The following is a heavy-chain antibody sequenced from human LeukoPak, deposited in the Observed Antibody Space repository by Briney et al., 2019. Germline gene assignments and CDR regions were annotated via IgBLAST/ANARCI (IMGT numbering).Heavy chain of an antibody. V-gene: IGHV3-15*01. Sequence: PGGSLRLSCAASGFTFNNYWMIWVRQAPGKGLELVGRLKSETDGVTTDYAAPVKGRFTISRDDSKNTLYLQMNSLKTEDTAVYYCTNDRYCSGGSCREYFQHWGQGTLVTVSS. CDR3: TNDRYCSGGSCREYFQH. CDR1: GFTFNNYW. J-gene: IGHJ1*01. D-gene: IGHD2-15*01. CDR2: LKSETDGVTT.